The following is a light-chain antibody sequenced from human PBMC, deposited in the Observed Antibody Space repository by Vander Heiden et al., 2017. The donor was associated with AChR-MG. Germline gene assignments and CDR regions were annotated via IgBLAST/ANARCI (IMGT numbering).Light chain of an antibody. CDR2: DAS. V-gene: IGKV3-11*01. CDR1: QSVSSY. CDR3: QHRSNWPLT. J-gene: IGKJ3*01. Sequence: EIVLTQSPATLSLSPGERATLSCRASQSVSSYLAWFQQKPGQAPRLLIYDASNRATGIPARFSGSGSGTDFTLTISSLEPEDFAVYYCQHRSNWPLTFGHGTKVDIK.